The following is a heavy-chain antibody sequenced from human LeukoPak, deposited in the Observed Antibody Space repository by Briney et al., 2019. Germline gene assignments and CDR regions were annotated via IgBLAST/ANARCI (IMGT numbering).Heavy chain of an antibody. CDR3: ARHAFLGDYGDYYSYWYFDL. J-gene: IGHJ2*01. Sequence: SETLSLTCAVYGGSFSGYYWSWIRQPPGKGLEWIGEINHSGSTNYNPSLKSRVTISVDTSKNQFSLKLSSVTAADTAVYYCARHAFLGDYGDYYSYWYFDLWGRGTLVTVSS. CDR2: INHSGST. D-gene: IGHD4-17*01. V-gene: IGHV4-34*01. CDR1: GGSFSGYY.